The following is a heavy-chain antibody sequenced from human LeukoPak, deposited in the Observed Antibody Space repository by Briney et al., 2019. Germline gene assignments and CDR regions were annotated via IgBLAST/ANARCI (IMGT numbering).Heavy chain of an antibody. D-gene: IGHD3-22*01. V-gene: IGHV3-21*01. CDR3: ARGRLTYYYDSSGYPFDY. Sequence: RGSLRLSCAASGFTFSSYSMNWVRQAPGKGLEWVSSISSSSSYIYYADSVKGRFTISRDNAKNSLYLQMNSLRAEDTAVYYCARGRLTYYYDSSGYPFDYWGQGTLVTVSS. CDR1: GFTFSSYS. J-gene: IGHJ4*02. CDR2: ISSSSSYI.